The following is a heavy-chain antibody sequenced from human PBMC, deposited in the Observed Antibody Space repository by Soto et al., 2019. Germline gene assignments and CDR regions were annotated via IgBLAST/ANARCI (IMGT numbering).Heavy chain of an antibody. V-gene: IGHV3-23*01. J-gene: IGHJ5*02. CDR3: AKDYHTRLRFPDWFDP. CDR1: GFTFSSYA. CDR2: ISGSGGST. D-gene: IGHD4-17*01. Sequence: PGGSLRLSCAASGFTFSSYAMSWVRQAPGKGLEWVSAISGSGGSTYYADSVKGRFTISRDNSKNTLYLQMNSLRAEDTAVYYCAKDYHTRLRFPDWFDPWGQGTLVTVSS.